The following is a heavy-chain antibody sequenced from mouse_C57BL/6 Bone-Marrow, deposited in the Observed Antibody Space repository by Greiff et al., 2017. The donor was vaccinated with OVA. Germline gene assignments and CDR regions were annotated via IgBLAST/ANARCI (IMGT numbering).Heavy chain of an antibody. CDR2: IYPGSGNT. D-gene: IGHD2-3*01. J-gene: IGHJ3*01. CDR3: AREDDGYFGFAY. V-gene: IGHV1-66*01. CDR1: GYSFTSYY. Sequence: VQLQESGPELVKPGASVKISCKASGYSFTSYYIHWVKQRPGQGLEWIGWIYPGSGNTKYNEKFKGKATLTADTSSSTAYMQLSSLTSEDSAVYYCAREDDGYFGFAYWGQGTLVTVSA.